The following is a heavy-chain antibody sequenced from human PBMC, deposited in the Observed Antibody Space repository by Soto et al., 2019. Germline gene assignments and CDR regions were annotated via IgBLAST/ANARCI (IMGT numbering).Heavy chain of an antibody. V-gene: IGHV2-5*02. CDR3: AHGSCSSADCYPNPYLDY. CDR1: GFSLSTTAEG. J-gene: IGHJ4*02. CDR2: IYWDDDE. D-gene: IGHD2-2*01. Sequence: QITLKESGPTLVKPTQTLTLTCTVSGFSLSTTAEGVGWIRQPPGKALEWLALIYWDDDERYSPSLKSRLTINKDTSKNQVVLTMTNVDPVDTATYYCAHGSCSSADCYPNPYLDYWGQGILVNVSA.